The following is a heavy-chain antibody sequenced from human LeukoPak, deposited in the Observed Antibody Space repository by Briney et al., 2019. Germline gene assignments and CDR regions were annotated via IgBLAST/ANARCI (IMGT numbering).Heavy chain of an antibody. CDR1: GFTFSSYA. J-gene: IGHJ4*02. CDR2: ISYDGSNK. CDR3: ARGGETATIRPHDY. D-gene: IGHD5-24*01. V-gene: IGHV3-30*04. Sequence: GGSLRLSCAASGFTFSSYAMHWVRQAPGKGLEWVAVISYDGSNKYYADSVKGRFTISRDNSKNTLYLQMNSLRAEDTAVYYCARGGETATIRPHDYWGQGTLVTVSS.